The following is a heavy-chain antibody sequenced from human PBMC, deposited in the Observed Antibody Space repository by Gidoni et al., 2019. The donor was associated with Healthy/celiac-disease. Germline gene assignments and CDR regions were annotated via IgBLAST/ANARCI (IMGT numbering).Heavy chain of an antibody. V-gene: IGHV4-30-2*01. CDR3: ASGGLWAVPFDL. CDR2: IYHSGST. D-gene: IGHD3-10*01. J-gene: IGHJ2*01. CDR1: GGSISSGGYS. Sequence: QLQLQQSGSGLVKPSQTLSLTCAAPGGSISSGGYSWSWLRQPPGKGLVWIGYIYHSGSTYYNPSLKSRVTISVDRSKNQFSLKLSSVTAADTAVYYCASGGLWAVPFDLWGRGTLVTVSS.